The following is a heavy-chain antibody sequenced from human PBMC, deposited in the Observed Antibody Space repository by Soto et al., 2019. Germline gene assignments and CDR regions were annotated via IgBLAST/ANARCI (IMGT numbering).Heavy chain of an antibody. D-gene: IGHD2-21*02. CDR3: ARGRDHAFDI. CDR2: ISTIYNYI. V-gene: IGHV3-21*02. CDR1: EFSFSTST. Sequence: EVQLVESGGGLVKPGGSLRLSCAASEFSFSTSTMNWVRQAPGKGLEWVSAISTIYNYIYYVDSVKGRFTISRDNARNSLYLQMNSLRSEDTAVYYCARGRDHAFDIWGQGTMVTVSS. J-gene: IGHJ3*02.